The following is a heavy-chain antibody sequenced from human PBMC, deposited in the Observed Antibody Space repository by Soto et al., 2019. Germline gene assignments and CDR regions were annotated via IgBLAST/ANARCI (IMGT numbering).Heavy chain of an antibody. CDR3: ARDSRSRKYCSSTSCYSDPYYYYHYMDV. CDR2: ISSSSSTI. Sequence: EVQLVESGGGLVQPGGSLRLSCAASGFTFSSYSMNWVRQAPGKGLEWVSYISSSSSTIYYADSVKGRFTISRDNAKNSLYLQMNSLRAEDTAVYYCARDSRSRKYCSSTSCYSDPYYYYHYMDVWGKGTTVTVSS. V-gene: IGHV3-48*01. J-gene: IGHJ6*03. D-gene: IGHD2-2*01. CDR1: GFTFSSYS.